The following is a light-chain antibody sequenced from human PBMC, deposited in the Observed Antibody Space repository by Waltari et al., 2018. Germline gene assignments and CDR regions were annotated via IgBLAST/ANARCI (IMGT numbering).Light chain of an antibody. CDR2: DVS. V-gene: IGLV2-14*03. J-gene: IGLJ2*01. Sequence: QSALTQPASVSGSPGQSITISCTGTSSDVGGYNYVSWYQQHPGKAPELMIFDVSNRPSGVSIRFSGSKSGNTASLTISGLQAEDEADYYCSSYASGSTLVVFGGGTKLTVL. CDR1: SSDVGGYNY. CDR3: SSYASGSTLVV.